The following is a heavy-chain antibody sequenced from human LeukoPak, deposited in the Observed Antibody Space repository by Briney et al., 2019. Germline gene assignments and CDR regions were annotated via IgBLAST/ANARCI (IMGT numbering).Heavy chain of an antibody. CDR1: GGTFISYA. CDR3: ASGPLYGGYDG. CDR2: IIPIFGTA. Sequence: SVKVSCKASGGTFISYAISWVRQAPGQGLEWMGRIIPIFGTANYAQKFQGRVTITTDESTSTAYMELSSLRSEDTAVYYCASGPLYGGYDGWGQGTLVTVSS. J-gene: IGHJ4*02. V-gene: IGHV1-69*05. D-gene: IGHD5-12*01.